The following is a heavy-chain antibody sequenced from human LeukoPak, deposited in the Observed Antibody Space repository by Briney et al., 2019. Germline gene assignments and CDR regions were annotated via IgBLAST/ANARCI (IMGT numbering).Heavy chain of an antibody. Sequence: GGSLRLSCAAAGFTFSTYGMSWVRQAPGKGLEWVSGIDYSGGRTYYADSVKGRFTVSKDNSNNMVFLQMDRLRAEGTAVYYCARLWGGNGYSGGSLNLWGQGTLVTVS. J-gene: IGHJ5*02. CDR1: GFTFSTYG. CDR2: IDYSGGRT. CDR3: ARLWGGNGYSGGSLNL. D-gene: IGHD3-16*01. V-gene: IGHV3-23*01.